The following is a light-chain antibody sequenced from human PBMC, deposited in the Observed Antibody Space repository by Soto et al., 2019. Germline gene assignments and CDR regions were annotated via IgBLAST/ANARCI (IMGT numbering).Light chain of an antibody. Sequence: IQMTQSPSSLSASVGDRVTITCRASQVITNDLGWYQQKPGKAPRRLIYAASSLQSGVPSRFSGSGPGTDFTLTISCLQSEDFATYYCQQYYSFPYTFGQGTKVDIK. V-gene: IGKV1-17*01. CDR3: QQYYSFPYT. CDR2: AAS. CDR1: QVITND. J-gene: IGKJ2*01.